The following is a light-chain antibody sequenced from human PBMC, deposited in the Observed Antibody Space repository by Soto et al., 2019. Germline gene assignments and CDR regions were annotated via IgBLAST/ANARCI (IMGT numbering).Light chain of an antibody. V-gene: IGKV3-20*01. J-gene: IGKJ1*01. CDR1: QSVSSSY. CDR2: GAS. CDR3: QQYGTSPPGT. Sequence: IVLTQSPGTLSLSPGERATLSCRASQSVSSSYLAWYQQKPGQAPRLLIYGASSRATGIPDWFSGSGSGTDFTLTISRLEPEDFAVYYCQQYGTSPPGTFGQGTKVEIK.